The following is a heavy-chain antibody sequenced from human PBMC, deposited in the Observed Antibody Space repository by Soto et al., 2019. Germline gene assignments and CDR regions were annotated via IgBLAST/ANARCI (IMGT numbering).Heavy chain of an antibody. CDR2: MFADGRT. V-gene: IGHV3-66*01. CDR1: GLTVSTEY. D-gene: IGHD3-10*01. CDR3: ASLISSGH. Sequence: EVLLVESGGDLVQPGGSLRLSCAASGLTVSTEYRTWLMAWIRQVPGRGLEWVSMMFADGRTFYADAVKARFTISRDNAKNTRYLLMNSLRAEDPAVYHCASLISSGHWGQGALVTVSS. J-gene: IGHJ4*02.